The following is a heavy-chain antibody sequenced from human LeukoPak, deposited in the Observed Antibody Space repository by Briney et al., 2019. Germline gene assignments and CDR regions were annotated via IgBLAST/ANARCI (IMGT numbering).Heavy chain of an antibody. D-gene: IGHD1-14*01. V-gene: IGHV4-39*01. Sequence: SQTLSLTCTVSDGSISSSNYYWAWIRQPPGKGLEWIANIFYTGNTYYNPSLKSRVTISIDTSKNQFSLRLNSVTATDTAVYYCARLNKPGWFDPWGQGTLVTVSS. CDR1: DGSISSSNYY. CDR2: IFYTGNT. CDR3: ARLNKPGWFDP. J-gene: IGHJ5*02.